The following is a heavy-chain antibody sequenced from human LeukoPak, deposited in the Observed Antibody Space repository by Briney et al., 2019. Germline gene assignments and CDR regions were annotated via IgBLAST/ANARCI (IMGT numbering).Heavy chain of an antibody. V-gene: IGHV4-34*01. D-gene: IGHD3-22*01. CDR3: ASQRAPYYDSSGFYYDNYIFDY. Sequence: SETLSLTCAVYGGSFSGYYWSWIRQPPGKGLEWIGEINHSGSTNYNPSLKSRVTISVDTSKNQFSLKLSSVTAADTAVYYCASQRAPYYDSSGFYYDNYIFDYWGQGTLVTVSS. CDR1: GGSFSGYY. CDR2: INHSGST. J-gene: IGHJ4*02.